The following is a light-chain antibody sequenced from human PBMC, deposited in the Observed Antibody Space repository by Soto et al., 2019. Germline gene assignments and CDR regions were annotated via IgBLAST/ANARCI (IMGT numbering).Light chain of an antibody. CDR3: QAWDSSSGVV. Sequence: SYVLTQPPSVSVSPGQTASITCSGDKLGDKYACWYQQKPGQSPVLVIYQDSKRPSGIPERFSGSNSGNTATLTISGTQAMDEADYYCQAWDSSSGVVFGGGTQLTVL. CDR1: KLGDKY. CDR2: QDS. J-gene: IGLJ2*01. V-gene: IGLV3-1*01.